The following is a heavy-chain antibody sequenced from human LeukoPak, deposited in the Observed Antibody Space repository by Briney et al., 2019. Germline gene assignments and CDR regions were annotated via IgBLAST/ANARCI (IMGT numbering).Heavy chain of an antibody. D-gene: IGHD6-19*01. CDR2: INPSGGST. V-gene: IGHV1-46*01. CDR1: GYTFTSYY. Sequence: ASVKVSCKASGYTFTSYYMHWARQAPGQGLEWMGIINPSGGSTSYAQKFQGRVTMTRDTSTSTVYMELSSLRSEDTAVYYCARVGYSSGWYGNYFDYWGQGTLVTVSS. CDR3: ARVGYSSGWYGNYFDY. J-gene: IGHJ4*02.